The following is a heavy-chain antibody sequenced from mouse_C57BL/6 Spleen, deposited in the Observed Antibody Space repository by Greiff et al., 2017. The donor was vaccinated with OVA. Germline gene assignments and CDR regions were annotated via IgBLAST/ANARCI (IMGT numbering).Heavy chain of an antibody. CDR1: GFSLSTFGMG. D-gene: IGHD1-1*01. V-gene: IGHV8-8*01. CDR2: LWWDDDK. Sequence: QVTLKESGPGILQPSQTLSLTCSFSGFSLSTFGMGVGWIRQPSGKGLEWLAHLWWDDDKYYNPSLKRRLPNSKDTSKNQVFLKVANVDTADTATYYCARMEEDYYDGDYWGQGTTLTVSS. CDR3: ARMEEDYYDGDY. J-gene: IGHJ2*01.